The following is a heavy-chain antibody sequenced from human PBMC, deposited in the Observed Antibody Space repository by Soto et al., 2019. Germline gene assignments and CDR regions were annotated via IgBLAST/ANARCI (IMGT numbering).Heavy chain of an antibody. CDR1: GFTFSSYW. Sequence: EVQLVESGGGLVQPGGSLRLSCAASGFTFSSYWMQWVRQAPGKGLVWVSRINSEGTTTTYADSVKGRFTISRDNAKNTLFLQMNSLRAEDTAVYYCERAPGGTGIVDYWGQGTLVTVSS. D-gene: IGHD7-27*01. J-gene: IGHJ4*02. V-gene: IGHV3-74*01. CDR2: INSEGTTT. CDR3: ERAPGGTGIVDY.